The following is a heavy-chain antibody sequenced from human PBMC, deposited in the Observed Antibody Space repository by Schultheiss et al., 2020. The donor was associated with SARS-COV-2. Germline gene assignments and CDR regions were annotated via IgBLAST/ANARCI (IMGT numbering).Heavy chain of an antibody. V-gene: IGHV5-51*01. J-gene: IGHJ6*02. CDR1: GYSFTSYW. CDR2: IYPGDSDT. Sequence: GESLKISCKGSGYSFTSYWISWVRQMPGKGLEWMGIIYPGDSDTRYSPSFQGQVTISADKSISTAYLQWSSLKASDTAMYYCASGRGYSYGLGSHYYYYGMDVWGQGTTVTVSS. CDR3: ASGRGYSYGLGSHYYYYGMDV. D-gene: IGHD5-18*01.